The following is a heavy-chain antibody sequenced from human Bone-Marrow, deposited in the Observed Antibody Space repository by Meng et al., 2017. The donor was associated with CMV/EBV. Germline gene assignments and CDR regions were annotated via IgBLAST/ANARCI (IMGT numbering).Heavy chain of an antibody. CDR2: INPSGGST. V-gene: IGHV1-46*01. D-gene: IGHD6-13*01. J-gene: IGHJ4*02. CDR3: ARKLAAAGPFDY. Sequence: ASVKVSCKASGYTFTSYYMHWVRQAPGQGLEWMGIINPSGGSTSYAQKFQGRVTMTRDTSTSTVYMELSSLRSADTAVYYCARKLAAAGPFDYWGQGTLVTFSS. CDR1: GYTFTSYY.